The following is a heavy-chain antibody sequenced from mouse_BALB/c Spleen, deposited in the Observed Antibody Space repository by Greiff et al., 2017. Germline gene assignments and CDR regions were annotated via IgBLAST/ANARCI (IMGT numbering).Heavy chain of an antibody. D-gene: IGHD1-1*01. CDR1: GFSLTDYG. J-gene: IGHJ1*01. CDR2: IWGGGST. Sequence: VKLQESGPGLVAPSQSLSITCTVSGFSLTDYGVSWIRQPPGKGLEWLGVIWGGGSTYYNSALKSRLSISKDNSKSQVFLKMNSLQTDDTAMYYCAKPYGSTYWYFDVWGAGTTVTVSS. V-gene: IGHV2-6-5*01. CDR3: AKPYGSTYWYFDV.